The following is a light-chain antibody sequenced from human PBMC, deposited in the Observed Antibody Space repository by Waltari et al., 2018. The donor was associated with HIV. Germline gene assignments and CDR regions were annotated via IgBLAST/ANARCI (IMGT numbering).Light chain of an antibody. CDR1: KLGDKY. CDR2: QDT. V-gene: IGLV3-1*01. J-gene: IGLJ2*01. Sequence: SYELTQPPSVSVSPGQTASITCSGDKLGDKYVSWYQQRPGQSPVLLIYQDTKRPSWIPERFPGSNAGNTATLTISGAQAMDESDYYRQAADTWTVFGGGTKLTVL. CDR3: QAADTWTV.